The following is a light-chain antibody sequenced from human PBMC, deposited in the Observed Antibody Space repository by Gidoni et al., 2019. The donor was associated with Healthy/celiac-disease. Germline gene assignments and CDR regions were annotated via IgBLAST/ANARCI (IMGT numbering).Light chain of an antibody. Sequence: QPALTQPASVSGSPGQSITISCTGTSSDVGSYNLVSWYQPRPGKAPKLMIYEVSKRPSGVANRFSGSKSGNKASLTISGLQAEDEADYYCCSYAGSSTFWVFGGGTKLTVL. CDR2: EVS. J-gene: IGLJ3*02. CDR1: SSDVGSYNL. CDR3: CSYAGSSTFWV. V-gene: IGLV2-23*02.